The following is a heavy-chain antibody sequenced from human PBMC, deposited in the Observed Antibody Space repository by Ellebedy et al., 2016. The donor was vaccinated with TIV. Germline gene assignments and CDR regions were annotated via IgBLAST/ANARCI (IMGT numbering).Heavy chain of an antibody. Sequence: GESLKISCAASGFTVSSDYMNWVRQAPGKGLEWVSYISSSSSTIYYADSVKGRFTISRDNSKTTLDLQMNSLRAEDTAIYYCASSRYHYYVGNTVFAYWGQGTLVTVSS. CDR2: ISSSSSTI. D-gene: IGHD3-10*01. J-gene: IGHJ4*02. CDR1: GFTVSSDY. CDR3: ASSRYHYYVGNTVFAY. V-gene: IGHV3-48*01.